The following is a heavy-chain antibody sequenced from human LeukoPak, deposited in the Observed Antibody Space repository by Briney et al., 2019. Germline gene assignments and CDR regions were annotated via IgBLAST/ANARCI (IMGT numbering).Heavy chain of an antibody. J-gene: IGHJ4*02. Sequence: PSETLSLTCTVSGGSISSGSYYWSWIRQPAGKGLEWIGRIYTSGSTNYNPSLKSRVTISVDTSKNQFSLKLSSVTAADTAVYYCARVLGYGHYGYFDYWGQGTLVTISS. CDR2: IYTSGST. CDR3: ARVLGYGHYGYFDY. CDR1: GGSISSGSYY. V-gene: IGHV4-61*02. D-gene: IGHD4-17*01.